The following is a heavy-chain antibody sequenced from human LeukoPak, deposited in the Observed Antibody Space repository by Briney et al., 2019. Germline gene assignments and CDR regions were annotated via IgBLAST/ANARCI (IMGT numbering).Heavy chain of an antibody. V-gene: IGHV3-7*01. CDR3: ARDVDGDLDY. D-gene: IGHD4-17*01. CDR1: GFTFSSYG. Sequence: GGSLRLSCAASGFTFSSYGMHWVRQAPGKGLEWVANIKQDGGVRQYVDSVKGRFTISRDNAKNSLYLQMNSLRAEDTAVYYCARDVDGDLDYWGQGTLVTVSS. CDR2: IKQDGGVR. J-gene: IGHJ4*02.